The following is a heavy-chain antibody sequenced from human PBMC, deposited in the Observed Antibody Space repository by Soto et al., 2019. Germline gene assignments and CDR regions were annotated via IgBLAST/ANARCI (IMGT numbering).Heavy chain of an antibody. Sequence: PGGSLRLSCAASGFSVSSSHMIWVRQAPGKGLEWVSSISSSSSYIYYADSVKGRFTISRDNAKNSLYLQMNSLRAEDTAVYYCARVLYYYDSSGYYGYWGQGTLVTVSS. D-gene: IGHD3-22*01. V-gene: IGHV3-21*01. J-gene: IGHJ4*02. CDR2: ISSSSSYI. CDR3: ARVLYYYDSSGYYGY. CDR1: GFSVSSSH.